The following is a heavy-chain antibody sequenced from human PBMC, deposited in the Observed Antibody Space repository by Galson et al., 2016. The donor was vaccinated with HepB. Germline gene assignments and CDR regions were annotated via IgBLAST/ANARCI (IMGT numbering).Heavy chain of an antibody. J-gene: IGHJ5*02. Sequence: SLRLSCAASGINLSGYGMHWVRQAPGKGLEWVADDTTDGRGKYYVDSVKGRFTISRDNTNNLLFLQMNSLRTDDTAIYYCARRHEYCPPVGCSVDTWGQGTLVSVSS. CDR1: GINLSGYG. CDR3: ARRHEYCPPVGCSVDT. D-gene: IGHD2/OR15-2a*01. V-gene: IGHV3-33*05. CDR2: DTTDGRGK.